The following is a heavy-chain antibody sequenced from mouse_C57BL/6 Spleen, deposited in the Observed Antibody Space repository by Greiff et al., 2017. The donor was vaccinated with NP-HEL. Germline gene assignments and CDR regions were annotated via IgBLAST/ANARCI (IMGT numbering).Heavy chain of an antibody. CDR2: IYPGNSDT. V-gene: IGHV1-5*01. D-gene: IGHD2-12*01. J-gene: IGHJ4*01. Sequence: EVQLQQSGTVLARPGASVKMSCKTSGYTFTSYWMHWVKQRPGQGLEWIGAIYPGNSDTSYNQKFKGKAKLTAVTSASTAYMELSSLTKEDSAVYYCTRKGLRQAYAMDYWGQGTSVTVSS. CDR1: GYTFTSYW. CDR3: TRKGLRQAYAMDY.